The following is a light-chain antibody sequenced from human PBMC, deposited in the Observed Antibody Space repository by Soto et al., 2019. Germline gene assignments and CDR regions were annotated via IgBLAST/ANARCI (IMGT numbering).Light chain of an antibody. CDR3: QPYDSSRGGSV. CDR1: SSNSGAGYD. V-gene: IGLV1-40*01. Sequence: SDLARPSSVAGSPGEMDIISCPGNSSNSGAGYDVHWYQQLTGTAPKLLIYANTNRPSGVPDRFSGAKSCGSDFLVITGLLAEDEADYYCQPYDSSRGGSVFGGGTK. J-gene: IGLJ2*01. CDR2: ANT.